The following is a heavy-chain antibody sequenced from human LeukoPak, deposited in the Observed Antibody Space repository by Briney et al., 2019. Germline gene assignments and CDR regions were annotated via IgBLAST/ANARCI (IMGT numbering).Heavy chain of an antibody. CDR2: IYTSGST. V-gene: IGHV4-4*08. J-gene: IGHJ6*03. D-gene: IGHD2-2*01. CDR1: GASITSYY. CDR3: ARDLPAFGVVPAAPSAFGYYYYYMDV. Sequence: PSETLSLTCTVSGASITSYYWTWIRQPPGKGLEWIGYIYTSGSTNYNPSLKSRVTMSVDTSKNQFSLKLSSVTAADTAVYYCARDLPAFGVVPAAPSAFGYYYYYMDVWGKGTTVTVSS.